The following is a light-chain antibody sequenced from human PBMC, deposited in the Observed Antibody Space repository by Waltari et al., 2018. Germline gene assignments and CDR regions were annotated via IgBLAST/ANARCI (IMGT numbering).Light chain of an antibody. V-gene: IGKV4-1*01. Sequence: DIVMTQSPESLAVSLGERDPLSCKTSESVLYSSNNKNHLAWYQQKPGQPPRLLLYWASTRESGVPDRFIGSGSETDFTLTVTSLQAEDVAVYYCQQYYNTPLTFGGGTKVEVK. J-gene: IGKJ4*01. CDR2: WAS. CDR1: ESVLYSSNNKNH. CDR3: QQYYNTPLT.